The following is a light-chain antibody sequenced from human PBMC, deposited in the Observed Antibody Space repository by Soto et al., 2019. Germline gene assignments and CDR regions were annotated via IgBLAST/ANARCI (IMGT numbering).Light chain of an antibody. CDR2: EGS. V-gene: IGLV2-23*01. CDR3: CSYAGDSAWV. J-gene: IGLJ3*02. Sequence: QSVLTQPASVSGSPGQSITISCTGTSSDVGSYNFVSWYQQHPGKAPKLMIYEGSKRPSGVSNRFSGSKSGNTASLTISGLQAEDEADYYCCSYAGDSAWVFGGGTKLTV. CDR1: SSDVGSYNF.